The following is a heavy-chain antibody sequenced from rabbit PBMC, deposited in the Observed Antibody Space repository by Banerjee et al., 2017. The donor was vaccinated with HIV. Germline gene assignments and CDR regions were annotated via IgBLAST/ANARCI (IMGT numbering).Heavy chain of an antibody. Sequence: QEQLEESGGDLVKPEGSLTLTCTASGFTLSNYWMWWVRQAPGKGLEWIACIYVGSSGSTYYANWAKGRFTISKTSSTAVTLQMTSLTAADTATYFCARDWAGSGGGRITFDLWGQGTLVTVS. CDR1: GFTLSNYW. J-gene: IGHJ4*01. CDR3: ARDWAGSGGGRITFDL. V-gene: IGHV1S45*01. D-gene: IGHD4-2*01. CDR2: IYVGSSGST.